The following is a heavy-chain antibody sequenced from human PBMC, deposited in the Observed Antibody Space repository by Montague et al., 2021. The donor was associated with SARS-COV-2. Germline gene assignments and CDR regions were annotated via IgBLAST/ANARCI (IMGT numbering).Heavy chain of an antibody. V-gene: IGHV4-34*01. CDR2: INHSGST. CDR3: ARVRCYGSGTSLGMDV. CDR1: VGWFCGSY. Sequence: SETLSLTCSVFVGWFCGSYRSWIRLPPGNGLEWFGDINHSGSTNYNPSLKRRVTISVETSKNQFSLKLSSVIAADTAVYYCARVRCYGSGTSLGMDVWGQGTTVTVSS. D-gene: IGHD3-10*01. J-gene: IGHJ6*02.